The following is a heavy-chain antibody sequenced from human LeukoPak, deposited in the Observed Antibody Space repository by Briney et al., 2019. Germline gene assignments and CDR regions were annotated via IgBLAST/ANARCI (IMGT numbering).Heavy chain of an antibody. CDR2: IYPDDSDT. CDR3: ARSQVDFWSGLSANWFDP. D-gene: IGHD3-3*01. CDR1: GYSFTSYW. J-gene: IGHJ5*02. V-gene: IGHV5-51*06. Sequence: GESLKISSKGSGYSFTSYWIGWVRQMPGKGLEWMWIIYPDDSDTRYSPSFQGQVTISADNSISTAYLQWSSLKASDTAMYYCARSQVDFWSGLSANWFDPWGQGTLVTVSS.